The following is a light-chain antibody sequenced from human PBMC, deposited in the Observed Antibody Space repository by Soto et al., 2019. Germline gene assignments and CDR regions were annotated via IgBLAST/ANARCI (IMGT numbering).Light chain of an antibody. CDR3: AAWDDSLNGVV. CDR2: NSN. J-gene: IGLJ2*01. Sequence: QSVLTQPPSASATPGQRVSISCSGSSSNIGSHTVNWYQQLPGTAPKLLIYNSNQRPSGVPDRFSGSKSGTSASLAISGLQSADEADYYCAAWDDSLNGVVFGGGTKVTVL. V-gene: IGLV1-44*01. CDR1: SSNIGSHT.